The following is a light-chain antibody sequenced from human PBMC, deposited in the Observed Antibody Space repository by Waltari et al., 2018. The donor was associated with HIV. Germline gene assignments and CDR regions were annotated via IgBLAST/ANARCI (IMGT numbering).Light chain of an antibody. CDR2: EDY. CDR1: NSTLGAHF. CDR3: ATWDASLGAGV. V-gene: IGLV1-51*02. J-gene: IGLJ3*02. Sequence: QSVLTQPPAVSAAPGQRVSISCSRHNSTLGAHFVSWYQQLPGTVPKLLIFEDYKRPSGIPDRFSGSKSGTSATLAIDTLQTGDEATYYCATWDASLGAGVFGGGTVLTVL.